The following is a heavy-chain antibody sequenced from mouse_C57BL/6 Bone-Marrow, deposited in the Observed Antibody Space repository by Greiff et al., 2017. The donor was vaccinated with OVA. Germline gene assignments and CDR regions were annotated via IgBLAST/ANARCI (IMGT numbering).Heavy chain of an antibody. V-gene: IGHV1-69*01. CDR1: GYTFTSYW. CDR2: IDPSDSYT. Sequence: QVHVKQPGAELVMPGASVKLSCKASGYTFTSYWMHWVKQRPGQGLEWIGEIDPSDSYTNYNQKFKGKSTLTVDKSSSTAYMQLSSLTSEDSAVYYCARGGRAWFAYWGQGTLVTVSA. J-gene: IGHJ3*01. CDR3: ARGGRAWFAY.